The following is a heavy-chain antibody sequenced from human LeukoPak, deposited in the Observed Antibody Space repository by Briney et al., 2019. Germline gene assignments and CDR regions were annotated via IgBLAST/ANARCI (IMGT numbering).Heavy chain of an antibody. J-gene: IGHJ4*02. V-gene: IGHV3-23*01. Sequence: GGSLRLSCAASGFIFSSYAMSWVRQAPGKGLEWVSTISGSGGSTYYADSVKGRFTISRDNSKNTVYLQMNSLRAENTAVYYCAKLGDSSGHLAWLDYWGQGTLVTVSS. D-gene: IGHD3-22*01. CDR2: ISGSGGST. CDR1: GFIFSSYA. CDR3: AKLGDSSGHLAWLDY.